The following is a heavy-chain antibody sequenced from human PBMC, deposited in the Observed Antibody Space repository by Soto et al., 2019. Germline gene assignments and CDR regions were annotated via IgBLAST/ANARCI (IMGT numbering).Heavy chain of an antibody. CDR1: GGAIIDYS. D-gene: IGHD5-18*01. Sequence: QVQLHQWGAGLLNPSETLSLTCAVSGGAIIDYSWSWIRQFPGRGLEWIGEITHSGSTNYNPSLKSRIAMSVDTSKRQFSLKMSSVTAADTAVYYCARDGIHLRYGMEVWGPGTTVTVAS. V-gene: IGHV4-34*01. CDR3: ARDGIHLRYGMEV. CDR2: ITHSGST. J-gene: IGHJ6*02.